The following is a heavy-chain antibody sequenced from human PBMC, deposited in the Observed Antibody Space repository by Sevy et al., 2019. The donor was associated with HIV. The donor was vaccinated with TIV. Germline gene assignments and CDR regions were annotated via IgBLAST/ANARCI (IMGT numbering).Heavy chain of an antibody. J-gene: IGHJ6*02. CDR1: GFTFSSYE. CDR3: ARYTQGSSWPYYGMDV. D-gene: IGHD6-13*01. Sequence: GGSLRLSCAASGFTFSSYEMNWVRQAPGKALEWVSYISSSGSTIYYADSVKGRFTISRDNAKNSLYLQMNSLRAEVTAVYYCARYTQGSSWPYYGMDVWGQGTTVTVSS. CDR2: ISSSGSTI. V-gene: IGHV3-48*03.